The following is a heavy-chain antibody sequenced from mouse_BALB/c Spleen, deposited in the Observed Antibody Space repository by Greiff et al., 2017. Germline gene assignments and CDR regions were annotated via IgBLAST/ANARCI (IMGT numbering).Heavy chain of an antibody. CDR3: AREGGYYGFAY. J-gene: IGHJ3*01. D-gene: IGHD2-3*01. Sequence: EVKLVESGGGLVQPGGSLKLSCAASGFTFSSYGMSWVRQTPDKRLELVATINSNGGSTYYPDSVKGRFTISRDNANNTLYLQMSSLKSEDTAMYYCAREGGYYGFAYWGQGTLVTVSA. CDR2: INSNGGST. CDR1: GFTFSSYG. V-gene: IGHV5-6-3*01.